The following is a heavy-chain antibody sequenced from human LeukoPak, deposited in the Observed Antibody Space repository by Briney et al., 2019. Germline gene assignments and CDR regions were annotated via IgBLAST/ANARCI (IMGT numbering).Heavy chain of an antibody. Sequence: ASVKVSCKASGYTFTGYYMHWVRQAPGQGLEWMGWINPNSGGTNYAQKFQGRVTMTRDTSISTAYMELGRLRSDDTVVYYCARAYGRIQLWLSNWFDPWGQGTLVTVSS. D-gene: IGHD5-18*01. J-gene: IGHJ5*02. CDR2: INPNSGGT. CDR3: ARAYGRIQLWLSNWFDP. V-gene: IGHV1-2*02. CDR1: GYTFTGYY.